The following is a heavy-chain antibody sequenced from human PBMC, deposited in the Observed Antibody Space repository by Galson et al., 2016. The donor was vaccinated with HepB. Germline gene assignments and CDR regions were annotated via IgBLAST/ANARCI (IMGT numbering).Heavy chain of an antibody. Sequence: SETLSLTCTVSGGSIRSNSWSWIRQPPGKGLEWIGYVYKSGSTNYNPSLKSRVTISIDTSKNELSLKLSSITAADTAVYYCARAWVGIATTSFDNWGQGALVTVSS. CDR1: GGSIRSNS. D-gene: IGHD2-21*01. J-gene: IGHJ4*02. CDR3: ARAWVGIATTSFDN. CDR2: VYKSGST. V-gene: IGHV4-59*01.